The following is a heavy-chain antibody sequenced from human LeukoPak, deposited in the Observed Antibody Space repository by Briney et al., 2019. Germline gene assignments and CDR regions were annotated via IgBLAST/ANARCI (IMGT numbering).Heavy chain of an antibody. V-gene: IGHV1-2*02. J-gene: IGHJ5*02. Sequence: ASVTVSFKASGYTFTDYYIHWVRQAPGQGLEWMGWINPNTGGTNYARKVQGRVTMTRDTSISTVYMELSRLRSDDTAVYYCARDLEDCSGGDCYWFDPWGQGTLVTVS. CDR3: ARDLEDCSGGDCYWFDP. CDR2: INPNTGGT. CDR1: GYTFTDYY. D-gene: IGHD2-21*01.